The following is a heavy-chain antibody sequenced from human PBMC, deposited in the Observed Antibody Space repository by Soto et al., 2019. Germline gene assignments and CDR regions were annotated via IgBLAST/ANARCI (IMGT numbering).Heavy chain of an antibody. Sequence: ASVKVSCKASGYTFKDYFLRRVRQAPGQGLEWMGWINSNTGGTNYAQKFQGRVTMTRDTPISTAYMELSRLTSDDTAVYHCARESVVTGTHHFDYWGQGTLVTVS. J-gene: IGHJ4*02. V-gene: IGHV1-2*02. CDR3: ARESVVTGTHHFDY. D-gene: IGHD1-7*01. CDR2: INSNTGGT. CDR1: GYTFKDYF.